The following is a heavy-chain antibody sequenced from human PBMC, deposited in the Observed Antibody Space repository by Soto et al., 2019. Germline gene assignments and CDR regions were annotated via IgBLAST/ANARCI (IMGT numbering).Heavy chain of an antibody. CDR3: ARYPWGYCTNGVCSRHYYYGMDV. J-gene: IGHJ6*02. Sequence: ASVKVSCKASGFTLGGFGITWVRQAPGQGLEWMGWITASNGNTKFAQNLQGRVTMTTDTSTSTAYMELSSLGSEDTAVYYCARYPWGYCTNGVCSRHYYYGMDVWGQGTTVTVSS. CDR1: GFTLGGFG. V-gene: IGHV1-18*04. CDR2: ITASNGNT. D-gene: IGHD2-8*01.